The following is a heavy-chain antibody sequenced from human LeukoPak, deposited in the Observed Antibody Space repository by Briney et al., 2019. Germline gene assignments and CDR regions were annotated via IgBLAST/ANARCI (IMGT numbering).Heavy chain of an antibody. D-gene: IGHD2-21*02. Sequence: ASVKVSCKASGYTFTGYYMHWVRQAPGQGLELMGWINPNSGGTNYAQKFQGRVTMTRDTSISTAYMELSRLRSDDTAVYYCARSRLLSLYFDYWDQGTLVTVSS. V-gene: IGHV1-2*02. CDR1: GYTFTGYY. J-gene: IGHJ4*02. CDR2: INPNSGGT. CDR3: ARSRLLSLYFDY.